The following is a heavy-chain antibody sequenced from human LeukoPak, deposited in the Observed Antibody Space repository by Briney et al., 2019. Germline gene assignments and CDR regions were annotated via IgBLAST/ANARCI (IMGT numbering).Heavy chain of an antibody. CDR1: GGTFSTYA. D-gene: IGHD6-6*01. V-gene: IGHV1-69*05. J-gene: IGHJ4*02. CDR2: IIPTFGTA. Sequence: SVKVSCKASGGTFSTYAITWVRQAPGQGLEWMGGIIPTFGTASYAQKFQGRVTITTDESTSTAYMDLSSLRSEDTAVYYCARDLDSGIAALGYWGQGTLVTVSS. CDR3: ARDLDSGIAALGY.